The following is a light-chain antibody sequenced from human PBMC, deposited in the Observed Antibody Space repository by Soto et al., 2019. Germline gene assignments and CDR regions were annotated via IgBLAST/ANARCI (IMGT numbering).Light chain of an antibody. J-gene: IGKJ1*01. V-gene: IGKV3-20*01. Sequence: EIVLTQSPGTLSFSPVERATLSCRASQSVISNLAWYQQKPGQAPRLLIYGASNRATSIPDRFSGSGSGTDFTLTISRLEPEDFAVYYCQQYGSSGTFGHGTKVDIK. CDR1: QSVISN. CDR3: QQYGSSGT. CDR2: GAS.